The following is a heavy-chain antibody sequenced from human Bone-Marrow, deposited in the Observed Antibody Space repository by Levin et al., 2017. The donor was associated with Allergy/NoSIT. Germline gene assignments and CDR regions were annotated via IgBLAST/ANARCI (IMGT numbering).Heavy chain of an antibody. Sequence: SETLSLTCTVSGDSFSNGAYYWTWVRHLPGKGLEWVAYIYYSGTSYYNPSLQSRPTISIDTSKKQFSLRLSSVTAADTAVYYCARGHVYADYFDFWGQGTLVTVSS. CDR3: ARGHVYADYFDF. CDR2: IYYSGTS. D-gene: IGHD5/OR15-5a*01. CDR1: GDSFSNGAYY. J-gene: IGHJ4*02. V-gene: IGHV4-31*03.